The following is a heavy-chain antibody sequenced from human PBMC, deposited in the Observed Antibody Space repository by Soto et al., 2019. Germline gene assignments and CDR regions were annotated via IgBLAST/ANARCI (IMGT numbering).Heavy chain of an antibody. V-gene: IGHV4-34*01. D-gene: IGHD3-10*01. CDR2: INHSGST. CDR1: GVSFSGYC. Sequence: SETLSLTCGVYGVSFSGYCWSWIRQPPGKGLEWIGEINHSGSTNYNPSLKSRVTISVDTSKNQFSLKLSSVTAADTAVYYCVRVPSITMVRGENWFDPWGQGTLVTVSS. CDR3: VRVPSITMVRGENWFDP. J-gene: IGHJ5*02.